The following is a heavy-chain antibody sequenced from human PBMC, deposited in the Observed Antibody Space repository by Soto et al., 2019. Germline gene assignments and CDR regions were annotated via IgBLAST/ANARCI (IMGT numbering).Heavy chain of an antibody. CDR1: GFTFSNYA. D-gene: IGHD1-7*01. Sequence: SLRLSCAASGFTFSNYAMSWVRQAPGKGLDWVSAISGSGGSTSYADSVKGRFTISRDNSKNTLYLQMNSLRAEDTAVYYCAKGPGPYNWNYNDFWGQGTLVTVSS. CDR2: ISGSGGST. J-gene: IGHJ4*02. V-gene: IGHV3-23*01. CDR3: AKGPGPYNWNYNDF.